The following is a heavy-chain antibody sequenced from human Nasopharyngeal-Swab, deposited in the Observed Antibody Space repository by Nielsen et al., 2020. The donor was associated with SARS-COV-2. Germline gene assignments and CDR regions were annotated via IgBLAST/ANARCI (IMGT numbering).Heavy chain of an antibody. J-gene: IGHJ4*02. CDR2: ISYDGSNK. Sequence: GGSLRLSCAASGFTFSSYGMHWVRHAPGKGLEWVAVISYDGSNKYYADSVKGRFTISRDNSKNTLYLQMNSLRAEDTAVYYCARDKGVRGVLTWGQGTLVTVSS. D-gene: IGHD3-10*01. V-gene: IGHV3-30*03. CDR3: ARDKGVRGVLT. CDR1: GFTFSSYG.